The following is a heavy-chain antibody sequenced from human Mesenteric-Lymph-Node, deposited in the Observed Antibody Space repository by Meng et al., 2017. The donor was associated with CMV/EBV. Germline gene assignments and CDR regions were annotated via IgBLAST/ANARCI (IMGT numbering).Heavy chain of an antibody. CDR2: ISYDGSNK. D-gene: IGHD4/OR15-4a*01. CDR3: ARGEYGGESY. V-gene: IGHV3-30*14. Sequence: LSCVASGFTLSSYAMHWVRQAPGKGLEWVAVISYDGSNKYYADSVKGRFTISRDNSKNTLYLQMNSLRAEDTAVYYCARGEYGGESYWGQGTLVTVSS. J-gene: IGHJ4*02. CDR1: GFTLSSYA.